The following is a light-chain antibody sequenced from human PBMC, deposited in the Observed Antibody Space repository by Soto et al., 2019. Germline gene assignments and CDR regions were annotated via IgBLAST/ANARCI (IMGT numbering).Light chain of an antibody. CDR2: GAS. V-gene: IGKV3-11*01. CDR1: QTFITY. Sequence: EIVLTQSPATLSLFSGERATLSCRASQTFITYFAWFQQKPGQVPRLLIYGASNRATGIPARFSGTGSGTDFTLTISSLEPEDFAVYYCQKRSNWPWSFGKGNTGAIK. J-gene: IGKJ1*01. CDR3: QKRSNWPWS.